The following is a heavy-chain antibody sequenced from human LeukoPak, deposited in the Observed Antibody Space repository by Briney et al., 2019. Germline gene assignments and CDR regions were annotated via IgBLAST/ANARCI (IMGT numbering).Heavy chain of an antibody. J-gene: IGHJ4*02. CDR1: GGSISSGGYY. CDR2: IYYSGST. Sequence: PSETLSLTCTVSGGSISSGGYYWSWIRQHPGKGLEWIGYIYYSGSTYYNPSLKSRVTISVDTSKNQFSLKLSSVTAADTAVYYCARGGPVVTEYWGQGTLVTVSS. V-gene: IGHV4-31*03. CDR3: ARGGPVVTEY. D-gene: IGHD4-23*01.